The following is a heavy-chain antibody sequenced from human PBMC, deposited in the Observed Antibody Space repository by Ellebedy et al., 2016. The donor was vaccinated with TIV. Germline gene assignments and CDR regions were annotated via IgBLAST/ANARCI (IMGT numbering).Heavy chain of an antibody. CDR3: ARGWTVAGSPDPSFF. Sequence: ASVKVSXXASGGIFSTYGINWVRQAPGQGLEWMGGITPIFGRANYEQKFQGRVIITADESTTTAYMELSSLRFEDTAVYYCARGWTVAGSPDPSFFWGQGTLVTVSS. V-gene: IGHV1-69*13. CDR2: ITPIFGRA. J-gene: IGHJ4*02. CDR1: GGIFSTYG. D-gene: IGHD6-19*01.